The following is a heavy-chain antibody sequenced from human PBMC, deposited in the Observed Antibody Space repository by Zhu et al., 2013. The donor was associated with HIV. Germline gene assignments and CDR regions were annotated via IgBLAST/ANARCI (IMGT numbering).Heavy chain of an antibody. D-gene: IGHD2-15*01. V-gene: IGHV1-2*02. Sequence: QVQLVQSGAEVKKPGTSVKVSCKASGYTFNGYYIHWVRQAPGQGLEWMGWVNPNTGGTNYAQKFQGRVTMTRDTSISTTYMELRSLKSDDTAVYYCARDLITTSLWRGYNSYGMDVWGQGTMVAVSS. CDR1: GYTFNGYY. J-gene: IGHJ6*02. CDR2: VNPNTGGT. CDR3: ARDLITTSLWRGYNSYGMDV.